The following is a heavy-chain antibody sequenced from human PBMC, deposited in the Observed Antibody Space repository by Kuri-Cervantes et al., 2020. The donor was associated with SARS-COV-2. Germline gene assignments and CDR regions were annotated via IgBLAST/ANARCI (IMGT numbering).Heavy chain of an antibody. CDR3: ARVRIFGVPGFAFDI. Sequence: GSLRLSCIVSGGSVSSGSHYWSWIRQPPGKGLEWIGYIYYSGSTNYNPSLKSRVTISVDTSKNQFSLKLSSVTAADTAVYYCARVRIFGVPGFAFDIWGQGTMVTVSS. CDR2: IYYSGST. V-gene: IGHV4-61*01. J-gene: IGHJ3*02. CDR1: GGSVSSGSHY. D-gene: IGHD3-3*01.